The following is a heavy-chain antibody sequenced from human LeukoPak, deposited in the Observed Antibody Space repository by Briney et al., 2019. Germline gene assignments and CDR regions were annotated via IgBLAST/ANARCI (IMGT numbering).Heavy chain of an antibody. J-gene: IGHJ4*02. CDR1: GFTFGSYA. D-gene: IGHD6-13*01. CDR3: AKEIAAAGTQFFDN. CDR2: ISGSGRST. Sequence: GGSLRLSCAASGFTFGSYAMSWVRQAPGKGLEWVSAISGSGRSTYYADSVKGRFTISRDNSKNPVYLQMNSLRAEDAALYYCAKEIAAAGTQFFDNWGQGTLVTVSS. V-gene: IGHV3-23*01.